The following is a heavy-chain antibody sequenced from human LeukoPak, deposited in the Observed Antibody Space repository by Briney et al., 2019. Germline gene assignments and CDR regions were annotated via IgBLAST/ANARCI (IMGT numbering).Heavy chain of an antibody. D-gene: IGHD1-26*01. CDR3: ARGWELNDAFDI. J-gene: IGHJ3*02. Sequence: GGSLRLSCAASGFTFSSYAMHWVRQAPGKGLEWVAVISYDGSNKHYADSVKGRFTISRDNSKNTLYLQMNSLRAEDTAVYYCARGWELNDAFDIWGQGTMVTVSS. CDR2: ISYDGSNK. CDR1: GFTFSSYA. V-gene: IGHV3-30-3*01.